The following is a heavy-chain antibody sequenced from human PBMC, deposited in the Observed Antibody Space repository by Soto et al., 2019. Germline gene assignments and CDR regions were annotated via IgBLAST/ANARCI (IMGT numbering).Heavy chain of an antibody. CDR3: ARPTRNYLNYYYYYGMDV. CDR1: GGTFSSYA. V-gene: IGHV1-69*13. J-gene: IGHJ6*02. CDR2: IIPIFGTA. Sequence: GGPVKVSCKASGGTFSSYAISWVRQAPGQGLEWMGGIIPIFGTANYAQKFQGRVTITADESTSTAYTELSSLRSEDTAVYYCARPTRNYLNYYYYYGMDVWGQGTTVTVSS. D-gene: IGHD4-4*01.